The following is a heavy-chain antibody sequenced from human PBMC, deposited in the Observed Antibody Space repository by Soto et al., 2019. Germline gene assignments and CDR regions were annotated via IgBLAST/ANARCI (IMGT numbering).Heavy chain of an antibody. D-gene: IGHD2-21*01. Sequence: GASVKVSCKASGVTFSRQDMRWVRQAPGQGLEWMGGIIPIFGTPQYAEKFQDRDTITADESTSTAYMGLSSLTSEDTAVYYCATSEGGDGYSFDYWGQGTLVTVSS. CDR1: GVTFSRQD. V-gene: IGHV1-69*13. CDR3: ATSEGGDGYSFDY. CDR2: IIPIFGTP. J-gene: IGHJ4*02.